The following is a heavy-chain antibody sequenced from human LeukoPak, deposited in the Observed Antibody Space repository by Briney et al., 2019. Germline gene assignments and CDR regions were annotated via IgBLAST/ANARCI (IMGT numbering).Heavy chain of an antibody. CDR1: GGTFSSYA. J-gene: IGHJ4*02. D-gene: IGHD2-15*01. Sequence: ASVKVSCKASGGTFSSYAISWVRQAPGQGLEWMGGIIPIFGTANYAQKFQGRVTITTDESTSTAYMELSSLRSEDTAVYYCARARCSGGSRPFDYWGQGTLVTVSS. CDR3: ARARCSGGSRPFDY. V-gene: IGHV1-69*05. CDR2: IIPIFGTA.